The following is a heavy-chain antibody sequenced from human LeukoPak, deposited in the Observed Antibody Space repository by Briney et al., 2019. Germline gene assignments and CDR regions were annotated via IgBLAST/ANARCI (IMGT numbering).Heavy chain of an antibody. CDR1: GGSISGYY. CDR2: IYYSGNT. D-gene: IGHD2-2*01. V-gene: IGHV4-59*01. Sequence: SGTLSLTCTVSGGSISGYYWSWIRQPPGKGLEWIGYIYYSGNTNYNPSLKSRVTISVDMSKNQFSLKLTSVTAADTAVYYCARAILGYCSSTSCYDNYYYYYMDVWGKGTTVTVSS. CDR3: ARAILGYCSSTSCYDNYYYYYMDV. J-gene: IGHJ6*03.